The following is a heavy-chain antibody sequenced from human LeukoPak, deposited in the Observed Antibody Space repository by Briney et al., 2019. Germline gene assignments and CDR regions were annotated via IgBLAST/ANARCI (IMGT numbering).Heavy chain of an antibody. V-gene: IGHV3-30*02. D-gene: IGHD5-12*01. CDR1: GFTFISYG. Sequence: GGSLRLSCAASGFTFISYGMHWVRQAPGKGLEWVTFIRYDGSNKYYADSVKGRSIISRDNSKNTLYLQMNSLRAEDTAVYYCAKDTVKVTTIRRVPHYMDVWGKGTTVTISS. J-gene: IGHJ6*03. CDR2: IRYDGSNK. CDR3: AKDTVKVTTIRRVPHYMDV.